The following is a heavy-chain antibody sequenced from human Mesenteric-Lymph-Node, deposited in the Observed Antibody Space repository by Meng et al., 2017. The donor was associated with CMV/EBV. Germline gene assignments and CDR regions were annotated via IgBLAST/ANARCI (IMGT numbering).Heavy chain of an antibody. CDR2: ISSSGSTI. CDR3: ARDRLAARPRYYYGMDV. CDR1: GFTFSSYE. Sequence: GGSLRLSCAASGFTFSSYEMNWVRQAPGKGLEWVSYISSSGSTIYYADSVKGRFTISRDNAKNSLYLQMNSLRAEDTAVYYCARDRLAARPRYYYGMDVWGQGTTVTVSS. D-gene: IGHD6-6*01. J-gene: IGHJ6*02. V-gene: IGHV3-48*03.